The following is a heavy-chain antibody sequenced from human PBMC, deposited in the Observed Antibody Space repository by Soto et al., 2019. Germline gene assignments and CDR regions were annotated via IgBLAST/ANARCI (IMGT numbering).Heavy chain of an antibody. CDR2: IYYSGST. J-gene: IGHJ6*03. D-gene: IGHD3-10*01. V-gene: IGHV4-59*01. CDR3: AREANYYGSGRPFYYYYYYMDV. CDR1: GGSISSYY. Sequence: SETLSLTCTVSGGSISSYYWSWIRQPPGKGLEWIGYIYYSGSTNYNPSLKSRVTISVDTSKNQFSLKLSSVTAADTAVYYCAREANYYGSGRPFYYYYYYMDVWGKGTTVTVSS.